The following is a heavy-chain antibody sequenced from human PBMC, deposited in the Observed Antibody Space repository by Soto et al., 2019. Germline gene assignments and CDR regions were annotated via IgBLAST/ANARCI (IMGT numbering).Heavy chain of an antibody. Sequence: SETLSLTCTVSNGSISNFYWNWIRQSAGKGLEWIGRIHGSGSATYNPSLRSRVTMSVDTSKNQFSLKVNSVTGADTVVYYCARSSRKESWFDPWGQGTLVTVSS. CDR1: NGSISNFY. J-gene: IGHJ5*02. V-gene: IGHV4-4*07. CDR2: IHGSGSA. D-gene: IGHD6-13*01. CDR3: ARSSRKESWFDP.